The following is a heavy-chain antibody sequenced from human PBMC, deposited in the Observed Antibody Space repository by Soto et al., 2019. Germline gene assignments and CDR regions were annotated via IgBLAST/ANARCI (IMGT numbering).Heavy chain of an antibody. CDR2: IDDDGGDK. V-gene: IGHV3-7*01. CDR1: GFSFSIYW. Sequence: EVQLVESGGGLVQLGGSLRLSCAASGFSFSIYWMSWVRQAPGKGLEWVANIDDDGGDKYLLGSVRGRFTISRDNAKNSLYLQMNSLRTEDTALYYCARVVTVARYFDLWGRGTLVTVSS. CDR3: ARVVTVARYFDL. J-gene: IGHJ2*01. D-gene: IGHD2-21*02.